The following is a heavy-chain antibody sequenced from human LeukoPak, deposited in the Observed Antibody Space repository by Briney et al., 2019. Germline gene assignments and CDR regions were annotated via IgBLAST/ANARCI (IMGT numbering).Heavy chain of an antibody. CDR2: ISGSGGST. V-gene: IGHV3-23*01. D-gene: IGHD6-19*01. CDR3: AKDLYSSGSNWFDP. CDR1: GFTFSSYA. Sequence: GGSLRLSCAASGFTFSSYAMSWVRQAPGKGLEWVSAISGSGGSTYYADSVKGRFTISRDNSKNTLYLQMNSLRAEDTAVYYCAKDLYSSGSNWFDPWGQGTLVTVSP. J-gene: IGHJ5*02.